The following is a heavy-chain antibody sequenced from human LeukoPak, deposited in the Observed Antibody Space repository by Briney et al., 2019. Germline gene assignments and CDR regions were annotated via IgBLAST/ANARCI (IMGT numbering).Heavy chain of an antibody. CDR2: ISYDGSNK. CDR1: GFTFSSYG. V-gene: IGHV3-30*18. J-gene: IGHJ4*02. D-gene: IGHD3-10*01. CDR3: AKGVYYGSGALDY. Sequence: PGRSLRLSCAASGFTFSSYGMHWVRQAPGKGLEWVAVISYDGSNKYYADSVKGRFTISRDNSKNTLYLQMNSLRAEDTALYYCAKGVYYGSGALDYWGQGTLVTVSS.